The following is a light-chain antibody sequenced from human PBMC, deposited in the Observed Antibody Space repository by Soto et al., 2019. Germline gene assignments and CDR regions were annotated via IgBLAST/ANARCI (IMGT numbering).Light chain of an antibody. CDR2: GAS. J-gene: IGKJ5*01. V-gene: IGKV3-15*01. CDR3: QQYYDWPIT. Sequence: EIVLTQSPATLSVSPGERATLSCRASQSISSLLAWYQQKPGQAPRLLIYGASTRATGIPARFSGSGSGTEFTLTVSSLQSEDFAVYYCQQYYDWPITFGQGTRLEIK. CDR1: QSISSL.